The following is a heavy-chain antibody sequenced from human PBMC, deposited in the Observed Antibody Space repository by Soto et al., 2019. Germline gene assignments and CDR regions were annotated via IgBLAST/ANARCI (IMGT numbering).Heavy chain of an antibody. CDR3: ARNSPLGPSSIRGFDP. D-gene: IGHD3-3*02. Sequence: QVQLVQSGAEVKKPGSSVKVSCKASGGTFSSHAINWVRQAPGQGLEWMGGIIPIFRTANYAQKFKGRVTITADESPSTAYPALSSLRSEDTVVYYCARNSPLGPSSIRGFDPWGQGTLVSVSS. J-gene: IGHJ5*02. CDR1: GGTFSSHA. CDR2: IIPIFRTA. V-gene: IGHV1-69*12.